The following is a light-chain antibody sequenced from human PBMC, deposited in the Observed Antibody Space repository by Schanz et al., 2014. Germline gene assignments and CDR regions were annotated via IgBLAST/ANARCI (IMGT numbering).Light chain of an antibody. J-gene: IGLJ2*01. CDR2: NDY. V-gene: IGLV1-47*02. CDR3: QSYDSSLSGFVV. CDR1: NIEYNY. Sequence: QSVLSQPPSASGAPGQRVTISCSGSNIEYNYVYWYQQLPGTAPKVLIYNDYDRPSGVPDRFSASKSGTSASLAISGLQAEDEADYYCQSYDSSLSGFVVFGGGTKLTVL.